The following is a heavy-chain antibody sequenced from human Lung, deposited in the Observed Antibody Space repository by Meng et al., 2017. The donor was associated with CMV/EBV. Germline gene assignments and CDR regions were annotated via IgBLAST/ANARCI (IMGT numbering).Heavy chain of an antibody. D-gene: IGHD2-2*01. J-gene: IGHJ4*02. V-gene: IGHV3-23*01. CDR1: KFTFSNYA. CDR2: ISGNGGSP. Sequence: GESLKISCAASKFTFSNYAMSWVRQAPGKGLEWVSVISGNGGSPYYADSVTGRFTISRDNSKNELYLQMDNLRAEDTALYYCARVIRRDQPYAYCSSTRCKPLDYXGQGXRVTVSS. CDR3: ARVIRRDQPYAYCSSTRCKPLDY.